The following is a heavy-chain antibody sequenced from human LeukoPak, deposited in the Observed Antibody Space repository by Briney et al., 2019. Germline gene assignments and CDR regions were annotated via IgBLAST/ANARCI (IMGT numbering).Heavy chain of an antibody. Sequence: PGGSLRLSCAASGFTFSSYGMHWVRQAPGKGLGWVAIISYDGSNKYNADSVKGRFTISRDNSKNTLYLQMNSLRAEDTAVYYCAKLYAGGSGSYYLDAFDIWGQGTMVTVSS. V-gene: IGHV3-30*18. D-gene: IGHD3-10*01. J-gene: IGHJ3*02. CDR1: GFTFSSYG. CDR2: ISYDGSNK. CDR3: AKLYAGGSGSYYLDAFDI.